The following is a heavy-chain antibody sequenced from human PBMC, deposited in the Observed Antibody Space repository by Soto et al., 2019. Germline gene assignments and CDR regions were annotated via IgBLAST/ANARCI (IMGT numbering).Heavy chain of an antibody. CDR1: GGTFSRHA. J-gene: IGHJ6*02. V-gene: IGHV1-69*06. CDR3: ARSLSTVTTLGDLGYYYGMDV. Sequence: QVQLVQSGAEVRKPGSSVKVSCKASGGTFSRHAISWVRQAPGQGLEWMGGIIPIFGTANHAQKFQGRVTITADKSTSTAYMELSSLRSEDTAVYYCARSLSTVTTLGDLGYYYGMDVWGQGTTVTVSS. CDR2: IIPIFGTA. D-gene: IGHD4-17*01.